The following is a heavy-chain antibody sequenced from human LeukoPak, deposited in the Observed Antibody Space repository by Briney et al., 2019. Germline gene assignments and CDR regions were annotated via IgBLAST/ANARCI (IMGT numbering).Heavy chain of an antibody. D-gene: IGHD3-10*01. CDR2: INSDGSST. CDR1: AFTFSSYF. J-gene: IGHJ5*02. CDR3: VRDHYGSWSWFDP. Sequence: RSLSLSSAAPAFTFSSYFITWVGQAPAKGLVWVSRINSDGSSTSYKDSVKGRFTISRDNANNTLYLQMNSFRAEDTAVYYGVRDHYGSWSWFDPWGKGTLVSVSS. V-gene: IGHV3-74*01.